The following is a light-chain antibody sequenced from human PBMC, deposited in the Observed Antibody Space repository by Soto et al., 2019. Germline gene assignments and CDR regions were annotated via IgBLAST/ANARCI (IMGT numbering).Light chain of an antibody. V-gene: IGLV2-14*01. J-gene: IGLJ1*01. CDR1: SSDVGGYTY. CDR3: TSYTSSSTPYV. Sequence: QSALTQPASVSGSLGQSITISCAGTSSDVGGYTYVSWYQQHPGKAPKLMIYDVSNRPSGVSNRFSGSKSGNTASLTISGLQAEDEADYYCTSYTSSSTPYVFGGGTKVTVL. CDR2: DVS.